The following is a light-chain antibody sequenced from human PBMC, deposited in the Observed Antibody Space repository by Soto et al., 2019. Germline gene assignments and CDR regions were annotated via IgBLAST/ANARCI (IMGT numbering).Light chain of an antibody. Sequence: QTVVTQEPSFSVSPGGTVTLTCGLSSGSVSASYYPTWYQQTPGQAPRTLIYGTSTRSSGVPDRFSGSILGNKAALTITGAQADDESDYYCQSYDSSLSGVVFGGGTKVTVL. CDR3: QSYDSSLSGVV. V-gene: IGLV8-61*01. J-gene: IGLJ2*01. CDR1: SGSVSASYY. CDR2: GTS.